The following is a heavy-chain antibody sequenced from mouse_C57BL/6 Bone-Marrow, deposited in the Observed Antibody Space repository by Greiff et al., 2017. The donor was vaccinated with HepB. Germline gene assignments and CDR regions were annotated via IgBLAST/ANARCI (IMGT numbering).Heavy chain of an antibody. CDR1: GYTFTNYW. V-gene: IGHV1-63*01. CDR2: IYPGSGYT. CDR3: ARANYGSSYYFDY. Sequence: VQLQQSGAELVRPGTSVKMSCKASGYTFTNYWIGWAKQRPGHGLEWIGDIYPGSGYTNYNEKFKGKATLTADKSSSTAYMQFSSLTSEDSAIYYCARANYGSSYYFDYWGQGTTLTVSS. D-gene: IGHD1-1*01. J-gene: IGHJ2*01.